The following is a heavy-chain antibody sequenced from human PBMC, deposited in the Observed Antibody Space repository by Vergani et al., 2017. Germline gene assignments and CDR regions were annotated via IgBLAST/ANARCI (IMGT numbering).Heavy chain of an antibody. J-gene: IGHJ3*02. CDR2: TRNKANSYTT. CDR3: ARGDPFMGFDI. CDR1: GFTFSDHY. V-gene: IGHV3-72*01. Sequence: EVQLVESGGGLVQPGGSLRLSCAASGFTFSDHYMDWVRQAPGKGLEWVGRTRNKANSYTTEYAAYVKGRFTISRDDSKNSMCLQMNSLKTEDTAVYYCARGDPFMGFDIGGQGTMVTVSS. D-gene: IGHD3-16*01.